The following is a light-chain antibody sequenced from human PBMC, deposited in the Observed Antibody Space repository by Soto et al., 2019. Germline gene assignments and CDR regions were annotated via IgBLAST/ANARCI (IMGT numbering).Light chain of an antibody. Sequence: DIQMTQSPSTLSASVGDRVTITCRASQSSSSWLAWYQQKPGKAPKLLIYKASTLQSGVPSRFSGSGSGTEFTLAISSLPPDDSATYYCQQYNVHWTFGQGTKVEIK. J-gene: IGKJ1*01. V-gene: IGKV1-5*03. CDR2: KAS. CDR1: QSSSSW. CDR3: QQYNVHWT.